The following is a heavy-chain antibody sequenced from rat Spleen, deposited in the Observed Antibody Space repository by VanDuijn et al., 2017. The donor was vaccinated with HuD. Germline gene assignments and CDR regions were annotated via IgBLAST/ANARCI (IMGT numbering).Heavy chain of an antibody. CDR3: ARQDTSGYSNCFTY. V-gene: IGHV2-1*01. Sequence: QVQLKESGPGLVQPSQTLSLTCTVSGFSLITNSVHWVRQPPGKGLERIGVIWTGGSTAYNSLLKSRLSITRDISKSQVFLKMNSLQTEDTATYYCARQDTSGYSNCFTYWGQGTLVTVAS. J-gene: IGHJ3*01. CDR1: GFSLITNS. D-gene: IGHD4-3*01. CDR2: IWTGGST.